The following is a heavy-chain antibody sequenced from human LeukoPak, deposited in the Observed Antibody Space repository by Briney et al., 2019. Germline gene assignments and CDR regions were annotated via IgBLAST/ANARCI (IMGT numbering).Heavy chain of an antibody. D-gene: IGHD6-13*01. CDR3: AGDSSSWYSVGYYYYGMDV. CDR1: GFTFSSYS. CDR2: ISSSSSYI. J-gene: IGHJ6*02. V-gene: IGHV3-21*01. Sequence: GGSLRLSCAASGFTFSSYSVNWVRQAPGKGLEWVSSISSSSSYIYYADSVKGRFTISRDNAKNSLYLQMNSLRAEDTAVYYCAGDSSSWYSVGYYYYGMDVWGQGTTVTVSS.